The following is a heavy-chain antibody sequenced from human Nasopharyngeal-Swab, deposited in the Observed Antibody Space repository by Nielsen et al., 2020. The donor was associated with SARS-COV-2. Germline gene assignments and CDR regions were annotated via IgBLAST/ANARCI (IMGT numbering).Heavy chain of an antibody. D-gene: IGHD7-27*01. V-gene: IGHV5-51*01. CDR3: ARQENWGSMDDAFDI. CDR1: GYSFTSYW. J-gene: IGHJ3*02. CDR2: IYPGDSDT. Sequence: GESLKISCKGSGYSFTSYWIGWVRQMPGKGLEWMGIIYPGDSDTRYSPSFQGQVTISADKSISTAYLQWSSLKASETAMYYCARQENWGSMDDAFDIWGQGTIVTVSS.